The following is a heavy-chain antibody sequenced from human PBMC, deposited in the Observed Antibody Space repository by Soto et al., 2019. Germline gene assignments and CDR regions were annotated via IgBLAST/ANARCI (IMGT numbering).Heavy chain of an antibody. CDR3: ARGQVVNFDNWFDP. Sequence: QIQLLQSGAEVKKPGTSVKVSCQASGYIFTTYGIIWVRQAPGQGLEWMGWINPHSGHTNYAQNLKARVTMTTDTSTNTAYMELRSLRSNDTAVYFCARGQVVNFDNWFDPWGQGTLVTVSS. CDR2: INPHSGHT. J-gene: IGHJ5*02. CDR1: GYIFTTYG. D-gene: IGHD3-22*01. V-gene: IGHV1-18*01.